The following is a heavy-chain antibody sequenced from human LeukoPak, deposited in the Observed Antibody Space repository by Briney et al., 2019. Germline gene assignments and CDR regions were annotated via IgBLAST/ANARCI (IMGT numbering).Heavy chain of an antibody. Sequence: PGGSLRLSCAASGFTFSNYEMNWVCQAPGKGLEWISYISSSGSLIYYSDSVKGRFTISRDNAKNSLYLHMNSLRAEDTAVYYCATVTVYGVWGQGTLVTVSS. CDR3: ATVTVYGV. V-gene: IGHV3-48*03. J-gene: IGHJ4*02. CDR1: GFTFSNYE. CDR2: ISSSGSLI. D-gene: IGHD2-8*01.